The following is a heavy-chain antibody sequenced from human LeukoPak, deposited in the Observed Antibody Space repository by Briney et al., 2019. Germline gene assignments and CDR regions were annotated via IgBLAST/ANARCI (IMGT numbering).Heavy chain of an antibody. D-gene: IGHD1-1*01. CDR3: ARVNDASEAFDI. V-gene: IGHV1-69*01. Sequence: SVKVSCKASGGTFSSYAISWVRQAPGQGLEWMGGIIPIFGTANYAQKFQGRVTITADESTSTAYMELSSLRSEDTAVYYCARVNDASEAFDIWGQGTMVTVSS. CDR2: IIPIFGTA. J-gene: IGHJ3*02. CDR1: GGTFSSYA.